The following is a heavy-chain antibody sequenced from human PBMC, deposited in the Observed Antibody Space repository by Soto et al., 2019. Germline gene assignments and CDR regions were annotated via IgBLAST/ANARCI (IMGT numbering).Heavy chain of an antibody. V-gene: IGHV3-53*02. J-gene: IGHJ4*02. CDR2: IYAAGTT. D-gene: IGHD3-16*01. Sequence: EVELVETGGGLIQPGGSLRLSCAASGFTVSSSSMSWVRQAPGKGLEWVSLIYAAGTTYYGDSVKGRFTISRDTSKNTLSLQMTCLRADDTAVYYCARDDSYLGAPFHYWGQGTLVTVSS. CDR3: ARDDSYLGAPFHY. CDR1: GFTVSSSS.